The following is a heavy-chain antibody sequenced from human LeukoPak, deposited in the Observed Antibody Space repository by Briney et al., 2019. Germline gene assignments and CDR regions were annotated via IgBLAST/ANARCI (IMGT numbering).Heavy chain of an antibody. CDR3: ARAEWELPAD. J-gene: IGHJ4*02. CDR2: IYYSGST. V-gene: IGHV4-31*03. D-gene: IGHD1-26*01. Sequence: SETLSLTCTVTGGSISSGGYYWSWIRQHPGKGLEWIGYIYYSGSTYYNPSLKSRVTISVDTSKNQFSLKLSSVTAADTAVYYCARAEWELPADWGQGTLVTVSS. CDR1: GGSISSGGYY.